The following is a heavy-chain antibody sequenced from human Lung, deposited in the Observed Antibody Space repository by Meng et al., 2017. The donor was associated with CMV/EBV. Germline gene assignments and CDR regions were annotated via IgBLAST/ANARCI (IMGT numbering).Heavy chain of an antibody. CDR2: FVNNVDT. V-gene: IGHV1-18*01. CDR1: GYTFASYG. D-gene: IGHD7-27*01. Sequence: SVAGVKKPRAQLRVSCHASGYTFASYGISWLRQAPGQGLEWMGWFVNNVDTYSAQKFQGRVTMTTDTHTSTAFMELRSLRSDDAAIYYCVRANLGSADYWGQGTLVTVSS. J-gene: IGHJ4*02. CDR3: VRANLGSADY.